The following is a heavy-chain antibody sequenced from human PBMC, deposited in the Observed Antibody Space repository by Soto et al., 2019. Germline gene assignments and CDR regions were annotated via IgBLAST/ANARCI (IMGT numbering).Heavy chain of an antibody. V-gene: IGHV4-59*01. CDR3: ARGYCSGGSCYPAPVDY. CDR1: GGSISSYY. J-gene: IGHJ4*02. CDR2: IYYSGST. D-gene: IGHD2-15*01. Sequence: SGTLSLTCTVSGGSISSYYWSWIRQPPGKGLEWIGYIYYSGSTNYNPSLKSRVTISVDTSKNQFSLKLSSVTAADTAVYYCARGYCSGGSCYPAPVDYWGQGTLVTVSS.